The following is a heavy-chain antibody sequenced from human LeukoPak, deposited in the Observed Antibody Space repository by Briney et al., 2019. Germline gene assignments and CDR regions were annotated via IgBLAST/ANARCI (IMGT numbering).Heavy chain of an antibody. J-gene: IGHJ1*01. CDR2: IIPIFGTA. Sequence: PSASVKVSRKASGGTFSSYAISWVRQAPGQGLEWMGGIIPIFGTANYAQKFQGRVTITADKSTSTAYMELSSLRSEDTAVYYCAREGRGSGFEYFQHWGQGTLVTVSS. D-gene: IGHD6-19*01. V-gene: IGHV1-69*06. CDR1: GGTFSSYA. CDR3: AREGRGSGFEYFQH.